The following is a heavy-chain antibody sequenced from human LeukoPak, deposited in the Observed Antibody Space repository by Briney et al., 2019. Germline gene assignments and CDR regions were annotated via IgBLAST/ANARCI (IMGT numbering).Heavy chain of an antibody. CDR1: GGSITRSNSY. CDR3: ARPYRTEVSLRSPHGPFDI. D-gene: IGHD3-16*01. Sequence: PSETLSLTCCVSGGSITRSNSYWGWIRQTRGKGLEWIGTIYYSGSTYDNPSLKYRVTMFVDTSKNQFFLELSSVTAADTALYYCARPYRTEVSLRSPHGPFDIWAEGQWSPSLQ. J-gene: IGHJ3*02. CDR2: IYYSGST. V-gene: IGHV4-39*01.